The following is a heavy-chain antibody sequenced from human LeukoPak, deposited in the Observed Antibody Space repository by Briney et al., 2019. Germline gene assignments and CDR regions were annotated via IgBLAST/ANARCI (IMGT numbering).Heavy chain of an antibody. D-gene: IGHD6-19*01. CDR2: INPTSGGT. V-gene: IGHV1-2*04. CDR1: GYTFTGYY. Sequence: ASVKVSCKASGYTFTGYYMHWVRQAPGQGLEWMGWINPTSGGTNYAQKFQGWVTMTRDTSISTAYMELSRLRSDDTAVYYCARDASPSIAVAGTGGNWFDPWGQGTLVTVSS. CDR3: ARDASPSIAVAGTGGNWFDP. J-gene: IGHJ5*02.